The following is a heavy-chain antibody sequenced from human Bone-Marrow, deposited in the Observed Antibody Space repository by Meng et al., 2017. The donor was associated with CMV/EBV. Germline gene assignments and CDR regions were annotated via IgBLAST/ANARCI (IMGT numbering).Heavy chain of an antibody. V-gene: IGHV3-21*06. J-gene: IGHJ2*01. Sequence: GESLKISCAVSGFTFSSYALNWVRQAPGKGLEWVSTISSSSSYIYYADSVRGRFTISRDNSKNSLYLQMNRLRAEDTAVYYCARVIAARPRYFDLWGRGTLVTVSS. CDR1: GFTFSSYA. CDR3: ARVIAARPRYFDL. CDR2: ISSSSSYI. D-gene: IGHD6-6*01.